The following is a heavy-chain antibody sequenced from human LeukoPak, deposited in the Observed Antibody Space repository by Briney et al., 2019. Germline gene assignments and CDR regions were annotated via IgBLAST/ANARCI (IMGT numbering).Heavy chain of an antibody. D-gene: IGHD3-22*01. CDR1: GGSFSGYY. CDR2: INHSGST. V-gene: IGHV4-34*01. J-gene: IGHJ1*01. CDR3: ATYSSLNRREFQF. Sequence: SETLSLTCAVYGGSFSGYYWSWIRQPPGKGLEWIGEINHSGSTNYNPSLKSRVTISVDTSKNQFSLKLSSVTAADTAVYYCATYSSLNRREFQFWGQGTLLTVSS.